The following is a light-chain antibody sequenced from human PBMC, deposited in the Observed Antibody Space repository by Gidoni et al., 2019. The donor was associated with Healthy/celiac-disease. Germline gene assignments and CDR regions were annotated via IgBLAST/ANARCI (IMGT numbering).Light chain of an antibody. CDR2: WAS. CDR3: QQYYSTLT. CDR1: QSVLYSSNNKNY. J-gene: IGKJ4*01. Sequence: DIVMTQSPDSLAVSLGERATINCKSSQSVLYSSNNKNYLAWYQQKPGQPPTLLIYWASTRESGVPDRFSGSGSGTDFTLTISSLQAEDVAVYYCQQYYSTLTFXGXTKVEIK. V-gene: IGKV4-1*01.